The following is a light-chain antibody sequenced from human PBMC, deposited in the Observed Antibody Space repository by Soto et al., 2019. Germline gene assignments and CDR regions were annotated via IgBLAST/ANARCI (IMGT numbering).Light chain of an antibody. J-gene: IGLJ1*01. V-gene: IGLV2-11*01. Sequence: QSALTQPRSVSGSPGQSVTISCTGTSSDVGGYNYVSWYQQHPGKAPKLMIYDVSKRPSGVPDRFSGSKSGNTASLTISGLQAEDEADYYCCSYAGSSYVFGTGTKLIVL. CDR1: SSDVGGYNY. CDR2: DVS. CDR3: CSYAGSSYV.